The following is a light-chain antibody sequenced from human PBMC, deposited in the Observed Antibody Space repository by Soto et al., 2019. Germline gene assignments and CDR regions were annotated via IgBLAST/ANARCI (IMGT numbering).Light chain of an antibody. V-gene: IGKV3-20*01. Sequence: EIVLTQSPGTLSLSPGERAALSCRASQSVSSTYLAWYQQKPGQAPRLLIYGASIRATSIPDRFSGSGSGTDFTLTISRLEPEDFAVYYCQQYGTSSYTFGQGTKLEIK. J-gene: IGKJ2*01. CDR2: GAS. CDR1: QSVSSTY. CDR3: QQYGTSSYT.